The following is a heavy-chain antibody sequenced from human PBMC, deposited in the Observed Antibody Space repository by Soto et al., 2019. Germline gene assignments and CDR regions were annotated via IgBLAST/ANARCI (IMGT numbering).Heavy chain of an antibody. CDR1: GFRFWTYS. V-gene: IGHV3-23*01. CDR3: AKTRLYDNNDYHRDGFDV. D-gene: IGHD5-12*01. Sequence: EVKLLESGGGLVQPGASLRLSCAASGFRFWTYSMSWVRQAPGKGLEWVSGISGDGSATSYADSLKGRFTVSRDNSKDTLFLQMNTLRLEDTAVYYCAKTRLYDNNDYHRDGFDVWGPGTAVTVS. J-gene: IGHJ3*01. CDR2: ISGDGSAT.